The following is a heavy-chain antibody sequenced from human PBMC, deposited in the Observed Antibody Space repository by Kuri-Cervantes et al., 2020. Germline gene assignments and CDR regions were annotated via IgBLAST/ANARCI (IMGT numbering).Heavy chain of an antibody. V-gene: IGHV3-53*01. CDR3: ARDDSTSGWFAIDY. J-gene: IGHJ4*02. CDR1: GFPVSSDY. Sequence: GESLKISCAVSGFPVSSDYMTWVRQAPGKGLQWVSLLYNAGTTIYADSVKGRFTISRDDSKNTLYLHMNSLRAEDTAVYYCARDDSTSGWFAIDYWGQGTVVTVSS. D-gene: IGHD2-2*01. CDR2: LYNAGTT.